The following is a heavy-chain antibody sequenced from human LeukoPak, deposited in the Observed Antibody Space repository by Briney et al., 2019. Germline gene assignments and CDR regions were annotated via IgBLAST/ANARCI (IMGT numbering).Heavy chain of an antibody. J-gene: IGHJ4*02. CDR1: GYTFTNYG. CDR3: AKSAASSGYFLPFDY. CDR2: IRLKNGDI. D-gene: IGHD3-22*01. Sequence: GASVKVSCKASGYTFTNYGIGWVRQAPGQGLEWMGLIRLKNGDINYAQKVRGRVTMTTDTSTNTAYMELWSLTSEDTAVYYCAKSAASSGYFLPFDYWGQGTPVIVSS. V-gene: IGHV1-18*01.